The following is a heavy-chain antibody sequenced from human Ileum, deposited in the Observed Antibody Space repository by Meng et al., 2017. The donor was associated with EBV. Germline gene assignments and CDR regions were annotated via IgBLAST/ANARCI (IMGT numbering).Heavy chain of an antibody. CDR1: GLNFSNAW. J-gene: IGHJ4*02. V-gene: IGHV3-15*02. CDR2: IKSTTDGGTT. CDR3: EGWQY. Sequence: QTLGSGGAVVKPGACRRPSCAASGLNFSNAWMTLVRQAPGKGLELVGRIKSTTDGGTTDYAAPVKGRFTISRDDSKNTLFLQMDSLKTEDTAVYYCEGWQYWGQGTLVTVSS. D-gene: IGHD2-15*01.